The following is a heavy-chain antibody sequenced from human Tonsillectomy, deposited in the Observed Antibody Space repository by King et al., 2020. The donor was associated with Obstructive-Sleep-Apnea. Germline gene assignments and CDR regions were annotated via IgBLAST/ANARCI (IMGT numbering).Heavy chain of an antibody. D-gene: IGHD3-9*01. V-gene: IGHV1-69*09. J-gene: IGHJ2*01. CDR2: IIPILDVT. CDR3: ARRGGDDFLTAYKQDGYLDL. Sequence: QLVQSGAEVKKPGSSVKVSCKASGGTFNSYGISWVRQAPGQGLEWMGRIIPILDVTNYAQKFQGRVTITADKFMSTAYMELSSLRSEDTAVYYCARRGGDDFLTAYKQDGYLDLWGHGTLVTVSS. CDR1: GGTFNSYG.